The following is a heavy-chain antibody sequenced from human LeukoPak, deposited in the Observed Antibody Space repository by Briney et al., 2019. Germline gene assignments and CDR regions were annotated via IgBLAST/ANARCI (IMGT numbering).Heavy chain of an antibody. CDR1: GGSFSGYY. J-gene: IGHJ4*02. CDR3: ARAITIFGVVGN. D-gene: IGHD3-3*01. Sequence: SETLSLTCAVYGGSFSGYYWSWIRQPPGKGLEWIGEINHSGSTNYNPSLKSRVTISVDTSKNQFSLKLSSVTAADTAVYYCARAITIFGVVGNWGQGTLVTVSS. CDR2: INHSGST. V-gene: IGHV4-34*01.